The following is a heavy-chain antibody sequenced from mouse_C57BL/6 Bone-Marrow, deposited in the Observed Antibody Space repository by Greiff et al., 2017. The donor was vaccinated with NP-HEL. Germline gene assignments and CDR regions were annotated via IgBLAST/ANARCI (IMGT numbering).Heavy chain of an antibody. CDR1: GYTFTEYT. J-gene: IGHJ3*01. CDR2: FYPGSGGI. V-gene: IGHV1-62-2*01. D-gene: IGHD1-1*01. Sequence: QVQLQQPGAELVKPGASVKLSCKASGYTFTEYTMHWVKQRPGQGLEWIGRFYPGSGGINYNEKFKDKATLTADKSSSTAYMELSRLTSEDSAVYYCARDGMGYGSRLAYWGQGTLVTVSA. CDR3: ARDGMGYGSRLAY.